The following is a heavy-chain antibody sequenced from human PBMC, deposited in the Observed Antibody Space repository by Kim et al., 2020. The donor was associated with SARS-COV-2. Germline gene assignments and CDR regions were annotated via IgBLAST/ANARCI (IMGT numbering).Heavy chain of an antibody. CDR2: GST. V-gene: IGHV4-34*01. CDR3: ARGHDTTF. J-gene: IGHJ4*02. D-gene: IGHD3-22*01. Sequence: GSTTHNPSLKSRVTISVDTSKNQFSLKLSSVTAADTAVYYCARGHDTTFWGQGTLVTVSS.